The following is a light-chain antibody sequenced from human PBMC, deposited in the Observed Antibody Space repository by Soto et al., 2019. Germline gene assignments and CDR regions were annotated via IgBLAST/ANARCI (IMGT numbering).Light chain of an antibody. Sequence: QSALTQPASVSGSPGQSINISCTGTSSDVGGYNYVCWYQQHPGKVPKLMIYEVSNRPSGVSNRFSGSKSGNTASLTISGLQAEDEADYYCSSYTGGSALVVFGGGTQLTVL. CDR2: EVS. CDR3: SSYTGGSALVV. CDR1: SSDVGGYNY. J-gene: IGLJ3*02. V-gene: IGLV2-14*01.